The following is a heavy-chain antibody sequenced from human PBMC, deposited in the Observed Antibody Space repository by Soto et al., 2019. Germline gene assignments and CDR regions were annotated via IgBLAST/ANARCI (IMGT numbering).Heavy chain of an antibody. CDR3: ARDLSPLWFGELIGAFDI. Sequence: PGGYLRLSCAASGFTFSSYSMNWVLQAPGKGLEWVSSISSSSSYIYYADSVKGRFTISRDNAKNSLYLQMNSLRAEDTAVYYCARDLSPLWFGELIGAFDIWGQGTMVTVSS. D-gene: IGHD3-10*01. J-gene: IGHJ3*02. CDR2: ISSSSSYI. CDR1: GFTFSSYS. V-gene: IGHV3-21*01.